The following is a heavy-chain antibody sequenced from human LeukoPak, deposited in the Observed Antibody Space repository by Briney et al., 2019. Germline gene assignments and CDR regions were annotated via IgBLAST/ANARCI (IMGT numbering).Heavy chain of an antibody. CDR2: IIPIFGTA. D-gene: IGHD2-2*01. Sequence: ASVKVSCXASGGTFSSYAISWVRQAPGQGLEWMGGIIPIFGTANYAQKFQGRVTITADESTSTAYMELSSLRSEDTAVYYCALSQSRSFDYWGQRTLVTVSS. J-gene: IGHJ4*02. V-gene: IGHV1-69*13. CDR1: GGTFSSYA. CDR3: ALSQSRSFDY.